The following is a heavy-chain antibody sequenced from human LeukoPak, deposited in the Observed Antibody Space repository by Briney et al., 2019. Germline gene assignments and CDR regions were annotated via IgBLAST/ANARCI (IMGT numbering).Heavy chain of an antibody. D-gene: IGHD5-12*01. CDR1: GFTFSSYS. Sequence: GGSLRLSCAASGFTFSSYSMNWVRQAPGKGLEWVSSISSSSSYIYYADSVKGRFTISRDNAKNSLYLQMNSLRAEDTAVYYCAKPVIVATAHDAFDIWGQGTMVTVSS. J-gene: IGHJ3*02. CDR3: AKPVIVATAHDAFDI. V-gene: IGHV3-21*04. CDR2: ISSSSSYI.